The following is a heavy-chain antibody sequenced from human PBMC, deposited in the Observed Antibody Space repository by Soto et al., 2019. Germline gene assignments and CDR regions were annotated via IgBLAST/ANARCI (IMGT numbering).Heavy chain of an antibody. CDR1: GFSFTGYY. D-gene: IGHD6-6*01. V-gene: IGHV1-2*02. J-gene: IGHJ5*02. CDR2: INAHSGGT. CDR3: AKDLTRQLAYWLDP. Sequence: QVQLVQSGAAVKKPGASVKVSCKASGFSFTGYYIHWLRQAPGQGLEWMGWINAHSGGTEYAQKFQGRVTLTRDTSIAKAYLTLTSLTSDYTSLYYCAKDLTRQLAYWLDPWGQGTQVTVSS.